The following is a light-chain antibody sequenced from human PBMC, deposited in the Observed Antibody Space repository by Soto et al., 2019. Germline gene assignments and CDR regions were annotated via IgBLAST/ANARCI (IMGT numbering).Light chain of an antibody. CDR2: AVS. V-gene: IGLV2-14*01. J-gene: IGLJ2*01. CDR3: CSYTSLSTVV. Sequence: QSVLTQPASVSGSPGQSSTISCTGTSSDVGGYNHVSWYQHSPGKAPKLILFAVSDRPSGVSHRFSGSKSGNTASLTISGLQAEDEADYYCCSYTSLSTVVFGGGTKVTVL. CDR1: SSDVGGYNH.